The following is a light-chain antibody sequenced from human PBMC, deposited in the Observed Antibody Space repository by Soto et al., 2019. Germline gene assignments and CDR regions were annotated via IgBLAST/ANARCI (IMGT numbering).Light chain of an antibody. CDR2: DAF. CDR1: QSIGNS. Sequence: TVLTQSPATLSLSPWERATLSCKASQSIGNSLGWFQQKPGQAPRLLIDDAFNRATGIPARFTGSASGSDFTLTIISLEAEDFGVYYCRQRYNWPRTFGGGTKVEIK. J-gene: IGKJ4*01. V-gene: IGKV3-11*01. CDR3: RQRYNWPRT.